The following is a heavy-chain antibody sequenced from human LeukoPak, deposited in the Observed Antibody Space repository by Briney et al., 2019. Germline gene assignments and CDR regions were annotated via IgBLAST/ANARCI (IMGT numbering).Heavy chain of an antibody. CDR2: MNPYSGNT. D-gene: IGHD2-15*01. V-gene: IGHV1-8*01. Sequence: ASVKVSCKASGNIFTSYDINWVRQATGQGLEWMGWMNPYSGNTGYTQKFQGRVTMTRNTSISTAYMELSSLRSEDTAVYYCARTLRRQCSGGSCYSPHFDYWGQGTLVTVSS. CDR1: GNIFTSYD. CDR3: ARTLRRQCSGGSCYSPHFDY. J-gene: IGHJ4*02.